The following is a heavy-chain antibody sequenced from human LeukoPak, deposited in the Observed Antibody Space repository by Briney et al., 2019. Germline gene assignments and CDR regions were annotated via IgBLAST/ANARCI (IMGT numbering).Heavy chain of an antibody. CDR3: ARENNYYDSSGSGY. CDR2: IYSNGAT. J-gene: IGHJ4*02. CDR1: GFTVGSNY. Sequence: PGGSLRLSCAASGFTVGSNYMSWLRQAPGKGPEWVSVIYSNGATYYAESAKGRFTISRDNSKNTLYLQMNSLRAEDTAVYYCARENNYYDSSGSGYWGQGTLVTVSS. D-gene: IGHD3-22*01. V-gene: IGHV3-53*01.